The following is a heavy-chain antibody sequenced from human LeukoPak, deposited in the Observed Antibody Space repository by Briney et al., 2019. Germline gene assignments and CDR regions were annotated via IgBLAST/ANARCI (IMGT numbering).Heavy chain of an antibody. CDR3: AGNTVTRGSPYYYYYGMDV. V-gene: IGHV4-34*01. CDR1: GGSFSGYY. J-gene: IGHJ6*02. D-gene: IGHD4-17*01. CDR2: INHSGST. Sequence: SETLSLTCAVYGGSFSGYYWSWIRQPPGKGLEWIGEINHSGSTNYNPSLKSRVTISVDTSKNQFSLKLSSVTAADTAVYYCAGNTVTRGSPYYYYYGMDVWGQGTTVTVSS.